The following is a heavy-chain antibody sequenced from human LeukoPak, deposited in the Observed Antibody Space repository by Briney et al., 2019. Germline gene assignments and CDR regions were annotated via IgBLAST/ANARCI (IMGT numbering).Heavy chain of an antibody. V-gene: IGHV4-34*01. CDR3: AKGGKGFPLGLRFDS. CDR2: IYYSGIT. J-gene: IGHJ4*02. D-gene: IGHD2-21*01. CDR1: GGSFSGFY. Sequence: SETLSLTCAVYGGSFSGFYWSWIRQAPGKGLEWIGSIYYSGITYYKPSLKSRVTISVDTSKNQFSLKLTSLTAADTAVYYCAKGGKGFPLGLRFDSWGQGTLVSVSS.